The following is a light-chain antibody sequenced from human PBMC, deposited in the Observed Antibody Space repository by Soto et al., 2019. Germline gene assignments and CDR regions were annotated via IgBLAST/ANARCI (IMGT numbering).Light chain of an antibody. J-gene: IGLJ2*01. V-gene: IGLV2-14*01. Sequence: QSALTQPASVSGSPGQSITISCTGTSSDVGGYNYVSWYQQHPGKAPKLMIYEVSNRPSGVSNRFSGSKSGNTASLTISGLPAEEEADYYCSSYTSSSTVVFGGGTKVTVL. CDR3: SSYTSSSTVV. CDR1: SSDVGGYNY. CDR2: EVS.